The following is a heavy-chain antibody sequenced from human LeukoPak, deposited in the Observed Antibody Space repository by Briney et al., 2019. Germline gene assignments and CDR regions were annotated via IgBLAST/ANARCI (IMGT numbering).Heavy chain of an antibody. J-gene: IGHJ6*02. D-gene: IGHD3-3*01. CDR2: IKQDGSEK. V-gene: IGHV3-7*03. CDR1: GFTFSSYW. CDR3: AREGSRSYYDFWSGYSYYYGMDV. Sequence: GGSLRLSCAASGFTFSSYWMSWVRQAPGKGLEWVANIKQDGSEKYYVDSVKGRFTISRDNAKNSLYLQMNSLRAEDTAVYYCAREGSRSYYDFWSGYSYYYGMDVWGQGTTVTVSS.